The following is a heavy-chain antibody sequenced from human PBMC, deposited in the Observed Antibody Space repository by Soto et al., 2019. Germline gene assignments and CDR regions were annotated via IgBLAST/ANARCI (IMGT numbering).Heavy chain of an antibody. Sequence: PGGSLRLSCAAAGFTFSNYGMHWVRQAPGRGLDWVAAIGYDGRNRYDADSEKGRFIISRDNSKSTLYLHMNNLRVESTAVYYCANVYIRLWFGGPAQVDYYYYCLDVWGQGTTVTVSS. D-gene: IGHD3-10*01. J-gene: IGHJ6*02. CDR1: GFTFSNYG. CDR2: IGYDGRNR. CDR3: ANVYIRLWFGGPAQVDYYYYCLDV. V-gene: IGHV3-30*18.